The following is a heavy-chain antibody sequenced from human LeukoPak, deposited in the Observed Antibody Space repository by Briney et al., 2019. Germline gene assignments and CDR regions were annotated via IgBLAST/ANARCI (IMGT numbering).Heavy chain of an antibody. CDR1: GFTVSSNY. CDR3: ARNGYCSSTSCSSFDY. V-gene: IGHV3-53*01. Sequence: GGSLRLSCAPSGFTVSSNYMSWVRQAPGKGLEWVSVIYSGGSTYYADSVKGRFTISRDNSKNTLYLQMNSLRAEDTAVYYCARNGYCSSTSCSSFDYWGQGTLVTVSS. CDR2: IYSGGST. J-gene: IGHJ4*02. D-gene: IGHD2-2*01.